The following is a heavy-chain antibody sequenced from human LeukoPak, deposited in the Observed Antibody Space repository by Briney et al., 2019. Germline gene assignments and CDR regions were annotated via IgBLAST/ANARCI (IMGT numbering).Heavy chain of an antibody. Sequence: SETLSLTCTVSGGSISSYYWSWIRQPPGKGLEWIGYIYYSGSTNYNPSLKSRVTISVDTSKNQFSLKLSSVTAADTAVYYCARGSLGRGVVPDLGYWGQGTLVTVSS. CDR1: GGSISSYY. J-gene: IGHJ4*02. D-gene: IGHD2-2*01. V-gene: IGHV4-59*01. CDR2: IYYSGST. CDR3: ARGSLGRGVVPDLGY.